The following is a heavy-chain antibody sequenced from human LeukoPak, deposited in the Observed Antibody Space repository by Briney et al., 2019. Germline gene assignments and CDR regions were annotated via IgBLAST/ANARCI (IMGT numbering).Heavy chain of an antibody. D-gene: IGHD3-22*01. V-gene: IGHV4-61*02. CDR2: IYTSGST. Sequence: SQTLSLTCTVSGGSISSGSYYWSWIRQPAGKGLEWIGRIYTSGSTNYNPSLKSRVTISVDTSKNQFSLKLSSVTAADTAVYYCARGFNYYDSSGYYAIFDYWGQGTLVTVSS. J-gene: IGHJ4*02. CDR3: ARGFNYYDSSGYYAIFDY. CDR1: GGSISSGSYY.